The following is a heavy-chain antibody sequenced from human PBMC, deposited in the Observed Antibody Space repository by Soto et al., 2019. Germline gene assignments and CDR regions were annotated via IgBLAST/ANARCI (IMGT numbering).Heavy chain of an antibody. CDR2: IQSGGPT. J-gene: IGHJ6*04. CDR1: GFTFSSKY. Sequence: GGSLRLSCAASGFTFSSKYMSWVRQAPGKGLEWVSLIQSGGPTYYADSVKGRFTISRDTSENTVHLQMDSLRAEDTAVYYCARDDVLCDGGRCYGVPLDVWGKRTTVTVSS. CDR3: ARDDVLCDGGRCYGVPLDV. V-gene: IGHV3-66*01. D-gene: IGHD2-15*01.